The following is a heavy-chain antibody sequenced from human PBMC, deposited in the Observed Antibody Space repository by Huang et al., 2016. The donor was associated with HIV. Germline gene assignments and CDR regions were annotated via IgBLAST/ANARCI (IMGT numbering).Heavy chain of an antibody. D-gene: IGHD2-21*02. CDR2: IHNGGNT. CDR1: GFTVSSNY. J-gene: IGHJ3*02. Sequence: EVQLVESGGGLIQPGGSLRLSCAVSGFTVSSNYMSGVRQAPGKGLEWVSCIHNGGNTYYADSVKGRFAISRDNFKNTLYLQMNSLRAEDTAVYYCAREFCGGDCFRSRDAFDIWGQGTMVTVAS. V-gene: IGHV3-53*01. CDR3: AREFCGGDCFRSRDAFDI.